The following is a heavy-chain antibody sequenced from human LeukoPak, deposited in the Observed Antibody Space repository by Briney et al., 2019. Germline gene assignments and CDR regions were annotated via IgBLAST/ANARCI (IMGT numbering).Heavy chain of an antibody. CDR1: GGTFSSYA. CDR2: IIPIFGTA. D-gene: IGHD3-22*01. CDR3: ARGGKLSRWYYYDSSGYYYDNWFDP. V-gene: IGHV1-69*06. Sequence: ASVKVSCKASGGTFSSYAISWVRQAPGRGLEWMGGIIPIFGTANYAQKFQGRVTITADKSTSTAYMELSSLRSEDTAVYYCARGGKLSRWYYYDSSGYYYDNWFDPWGQGTLVTVSS. J-gene: IGHJ5*02.